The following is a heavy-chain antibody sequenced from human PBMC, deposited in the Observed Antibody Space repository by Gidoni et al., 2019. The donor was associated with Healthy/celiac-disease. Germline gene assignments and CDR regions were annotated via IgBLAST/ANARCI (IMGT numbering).Heavy chain of an antibody. CDR1: GFPFRSYS. CDR3: ARYRCSSTSCIVFDY. CDR2: ISSSSSYI. D-gene: IGHD2-2*01. V-gene: IGHV3-21*01. J-gene: IGHJ4*02. Sequence: EVQLVESGGGLVKPGGSLRLSCSASGFPFRSYSMNWVRQAPGKGLEWVSSISSSSSYIYYADSVKGRFTISRDNAKNSLYLKMNSLRAEDTAVYYCARYRCSSTSCIVFDYWGQGTLVTVSS.